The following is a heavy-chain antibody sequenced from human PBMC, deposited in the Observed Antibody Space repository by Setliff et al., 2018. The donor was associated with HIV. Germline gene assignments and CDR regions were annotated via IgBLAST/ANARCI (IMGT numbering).Heavy chain of an antibody. D-gene: IGHD3-10*01. CDR1: GGSFSGYY. V-gene: IGHV4-59*01. CDR3: ARENYGSGSLGVFDP. CDR2: MYYTGTT. J-gene: IGHJ5*02. Sequence: SETLSLTCAVYGGSFSGYYWNWIRQHPGRGLEWIGYMYYTGTTYYNPSHKSRVTISVDTSKNQFSLTLNSVTAADTAVYYCARENYGSGSLGVFDPWGQGTLVTVSS.